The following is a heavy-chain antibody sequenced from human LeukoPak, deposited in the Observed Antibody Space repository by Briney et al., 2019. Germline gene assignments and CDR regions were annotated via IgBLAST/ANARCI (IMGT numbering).Heavy chain of an antibody. V-gene: IGHV1-18*01. D-gene: IGHD6-19*01. CDR3: TRDPHTQWLDLSYYFDY. CDR2: ISGYNGNT. J-gene: IGHJ4*02. CDR1: GYTFTNYG. Sequence: ASVKVSCKASGYTFTNYGISWVRQAPGQGLEWMGWISGYNGNTNYAQKLQGRVTMTTDTSTGTAYMELRSLRSDDTAVYYCTRDPHTQWLDLSYYFDYWGQGTLVTVSS.